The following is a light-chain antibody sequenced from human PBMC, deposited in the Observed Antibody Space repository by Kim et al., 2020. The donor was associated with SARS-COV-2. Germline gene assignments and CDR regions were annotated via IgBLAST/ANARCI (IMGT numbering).Light chain of an antibody. V-gene: IGLV3-21*04. CDR3: QVWDSTTNQLV. J-gene: IGLJ2*01. CDR2: YDD. Sequence: APGQTAEITCGGNDIGTKSVNWNQQKPGQAPVVVISYDDDRPSGIPERLSGANSGNTATLTISWVEAGDEDDYYCQVWDSTTNQLVFGGGTQLTVL. CDR1: DIGTKS.